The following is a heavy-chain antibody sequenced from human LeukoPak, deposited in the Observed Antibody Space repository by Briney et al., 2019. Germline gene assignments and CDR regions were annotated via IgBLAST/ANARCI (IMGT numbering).Heavy chain of an antibody. V-gene: IGHV4-59*11. D-gene: IGHD6-13*01. CDR2: IYYSGTT. CDR3: ARGVYIAAAQYGY. Sequence: SETLSLTCTVSGGSISSHYWSWIRQPPGKGLEWIGYIYYSGTTNYNPSLKSRVTISVDTSKNQFSLKLSSVTAADTAVYYCARGVYIAAAQYGYWGQEPWSPSPQ. CDR1: GGSISSHY. J-gene: IGHJ4*01.